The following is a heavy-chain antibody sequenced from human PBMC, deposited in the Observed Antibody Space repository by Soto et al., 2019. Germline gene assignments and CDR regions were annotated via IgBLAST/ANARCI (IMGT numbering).Heavy chain of an antibody. D-gene: IGHD2-2*02. V-gene: IGHV3-49*03. J-gene: IGHJ6*03. CDR2: IRSKAYGGTT. CDR1: GFTFGDYA. Sequence: PGGSLRLSCTASGFTFGDYAMSWFRQAPGKGLEWVGFIRSKAYGGTTEYAASVKGRFTISRDDSKSIAYLQMNSLKTEDTAVYYCTRSRYMEPYYYMDVWGKGTTVTVSS. CDR3: TRSRYMEPYYYMDV.